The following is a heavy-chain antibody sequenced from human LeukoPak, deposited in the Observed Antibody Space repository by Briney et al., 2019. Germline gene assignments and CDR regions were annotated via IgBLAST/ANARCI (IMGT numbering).Heavy chain of an antibody. V-gene: IGHV1-2*02. J-gene: IGHJ6*02. Sequence: VASVKVSCKASGYTFTGYYMHWVRQAPGQGLEWMGWINPNSGGTNYAQKFQGRVTMTRDTSISTAYMELSRLRSDDPAVYYCASDPGSSYSSSWYAAYGMDVWGQGTTVTVSS. CDR1: GYTFTGYY. D-gene: IGHD6-13*01. CDR2: INPNSGGT. CDR3: ASDPGSSYSSSWYAAYGMDV.